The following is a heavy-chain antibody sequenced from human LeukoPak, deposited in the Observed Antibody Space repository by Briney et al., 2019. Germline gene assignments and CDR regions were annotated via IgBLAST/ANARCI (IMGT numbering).Heavy chain of an antibody. CDR1: GFTFSSHA. CDR2: ISGSYGGT. J-gene: IGHJ6*03. Sequence: GGSLRLSCAVSGFTFSSHAMTWVRQAPGQGLEWVSGISGSYGGTYYVDSVQGRFIISRDNSKNTLYLQMNSLRAEDTAVYYCARVDCSSTSCYAYYYYMDVWGKGTTVTVSS. V-gene: IGHV3-23*01. CDR3: ARVDCSSTSCYAYYYYMDV. D-gene: IGHD2-2*01.